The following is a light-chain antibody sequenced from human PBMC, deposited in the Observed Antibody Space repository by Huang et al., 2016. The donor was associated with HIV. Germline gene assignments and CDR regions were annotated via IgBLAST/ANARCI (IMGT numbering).Light chain of an antibody. CDR1: QSLLHSNGDNY. V-gene: IGKV2-28*01. CDR3: MQTLKTPPYT. CDR2: LTS. Sequence: DVVMTQSPLSLPVNPGEPASISCRSSQSLLHSNGDNYLNWYMQKPGQSPQLLIYLTSNRGAGVPDRFNGSGSDTDFTLKINRVEAADVGVYYCMQTLKTPPYTFGQGTKLEIK. J-gene: IGKJ2*01.